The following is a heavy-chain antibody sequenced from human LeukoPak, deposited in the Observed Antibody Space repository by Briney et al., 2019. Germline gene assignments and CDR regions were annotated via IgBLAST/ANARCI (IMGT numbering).Heavy chain of an antibody. CDR1: GGSSSSYY. D-gene: IGHD6-13*01. CDR2: IYYSGST. V-gene: IGHV4-59*01. J-gene: IGHJ5*02. Sequence: SETLSLTCTVSGGSSSSYYWSWIRQPPGKGLEWIGYIYYSGSTNYNPSLKSRVTISVDTSKKQFSLKLSSVTAADTAVYYCAREDSSSRGDYNWFDPWGQGKLVSVSS. CDR3: AREDSSSRGDYNWFDP.